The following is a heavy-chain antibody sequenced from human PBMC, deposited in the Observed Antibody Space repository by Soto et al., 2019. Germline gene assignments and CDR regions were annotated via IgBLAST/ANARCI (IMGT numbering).Heavy chain of an antibody. CDR2: INHSGST. V-gene: IGHV4-34*01. D-gene: IGHD3-22*01. Sequence: SETLSLTCAVYGGSFSGYYWSWIRQPPGKGLEWIGEINHSGSTNYNPSLKSRVTISVDTSKNQFSPKLSSVTAADTAVYYCARVAPYYYDSSGYYYVDYWGQGTLVTVSS. CDR3: ARVAPYYYDSSGYYYVDY. J-gene: IGHJ4*02. CDR1: GGSFSGYY.